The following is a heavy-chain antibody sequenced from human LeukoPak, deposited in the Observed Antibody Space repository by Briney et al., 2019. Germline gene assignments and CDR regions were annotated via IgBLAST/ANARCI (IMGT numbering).Heavy chain of an antibody. J-gene: IGHJ4*02. CDR1: GYTFTSYG. Sequence: ASVKASCKASGYTFTSYGISWVRQAPGQGLEWMGWISAYNGNTNYAQKLQGRVTMTTDTSTSTAYMELRSLRSDDTAVYYCARDRRYCSSTSCPYDYWGQGTLVTVSS. CDR2: ISAYNGNT. D-gene: IGHD2-2*01. CDR3: ARDRRYCSSTSCPYDY. V-gene: IGHV1-18*01.